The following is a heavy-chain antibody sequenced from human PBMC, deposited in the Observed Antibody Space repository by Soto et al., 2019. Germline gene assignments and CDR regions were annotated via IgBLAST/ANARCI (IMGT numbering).Heavy chain of an antibody. V-gene: IGHV3-9*01. CDR2: ISWNSGSI. J-gene: IGHJ4*02. CDR1: GFTFDDYA. CDR3: AKDTGYSSGFFDY. D-gene: IGHD6-19*01. Sequence: EVQLVESGGGLVQPGRSLRLSCAASGFTFDDYAMHWVRQAPGKCLEWVSGISWNSGSIGYADSVKGRFTISRDNAKNSLYLQMNSLRAEDTALYYCAKDTGYSSGFFDYWGQGTLVTVSS.